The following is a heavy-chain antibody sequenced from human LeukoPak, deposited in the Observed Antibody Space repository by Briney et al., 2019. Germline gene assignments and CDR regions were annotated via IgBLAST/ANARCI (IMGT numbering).Heavy chain of an antibody. D-gene: IGHD6-6*01. J-gene: IGHJ1*01. Sequence: HPGGSLRLSCAASGFTFSTYDMSWVRQAPGKGLEWVSMIAVSASNTYYADSVKGRFTISRDSSKNTLYLQMNSLTADDTAVYYCATTSQFSFQHWGQGTLVTVSS. CDR3: ATTSQFSFQH. V-gene: IGHV3-23*01. CDR1: GFTFSTYD. CDR2: IAVSASNT.